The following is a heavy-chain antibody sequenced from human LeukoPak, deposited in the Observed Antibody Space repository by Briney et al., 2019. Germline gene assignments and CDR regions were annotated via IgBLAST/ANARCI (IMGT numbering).Heavy chain of an antibody. D-gene: IGHD1-26*01. Sequence: SETLSLTCTVSGGSISSYYWSWIRQPPGKGLEWIGYIYYSRSTNYNPSLKSRVTISVDTSKNQFSLKLSSVTAADTAVYYCARRSSIMGSYLYYFDYWGQGTLVTVSS. J-gene: IGHJ4*02. CDR3: ARRSSIMGSYLYYFDY. CDR1: GGSISSYY. CDR2: IYYSRST. V-gene: IGHV4-59*01.